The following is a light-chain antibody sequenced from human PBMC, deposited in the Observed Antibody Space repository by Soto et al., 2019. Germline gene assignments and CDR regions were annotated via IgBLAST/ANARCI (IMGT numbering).Light chain of an antibody. J-gene: IGKJ2*01. V-gene: IGKV2-28*01. Sequence: DIVMTQSPLSLPVTPGEPASISCRSSQSLLHSNGYNYLDWYLQKPGQSPQLLIYLGSNRASGVPDRFSVSGSGTDFTLKISRVEAEDVGVYYCMQALQTRNTFGQGTKLEIK. CDR1: QSLLHSNGYNY. CDR3: MQALQTRNT. CDR2: LGS.